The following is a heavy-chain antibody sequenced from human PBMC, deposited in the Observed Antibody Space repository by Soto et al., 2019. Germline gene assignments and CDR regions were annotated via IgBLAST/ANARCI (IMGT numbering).Heavy chain of an antibody. CDR3: ARDTDGLHY. J-gene: IGHJ4*02. CDR2: INTDGSII. CDR1: GLIFSNYK. V-gene: IGHV3-74*01. Sequence: PGGSLRLSCAASGLIFSNYKMHWVRQAPGKGLVWVSRINTDGSIIDYAHSVKGRFTVSRDNAKNTLYLQMNSLRADDTAVYYCARDTDGLHYWGQGTLVTVSS.